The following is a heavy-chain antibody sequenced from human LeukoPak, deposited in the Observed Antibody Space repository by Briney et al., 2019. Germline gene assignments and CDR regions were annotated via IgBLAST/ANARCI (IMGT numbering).Heavy chain of an antibody. D-gene: IGHD4-11*01. CDR2: IYYSGST. CDR1: GGSISSSSYY. V-gene: IGHV4-39*07. CDR3: ARTDDYSNYFDY. Sequence: SETLSLTCTVSGGSISSSSYYWGWIRQPPGKGLEWIGSIYYSGSTYYNPSLKSRVTISVDTSKNQFSLKLSSVTAADTAVYYCARTDDYSNYFDYWGQGTLVTVSS. J-gene: IGHJ4*02.